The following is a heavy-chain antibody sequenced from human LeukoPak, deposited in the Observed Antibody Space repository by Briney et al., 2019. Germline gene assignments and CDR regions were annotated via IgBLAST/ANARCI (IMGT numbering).Heavy chain of an antibody. Sequence: GGSLRLSCAPSGFTFSSYWMSWVRQAPGKGLEWVSAISGSGGSTYYADSVKGRFTISRDNAKNSLYLQMNSLRAEDTAVYYCSRETAHQIDYWGQGILVTVSS. CDR3: SRETAHQIDY. CDR2: ISGSGGST. V-gene: IGHV3-23*01. D-gene: IGHD2-21*02. J-gene: IGHJ4*02. CDR1: GFTFSSYW.